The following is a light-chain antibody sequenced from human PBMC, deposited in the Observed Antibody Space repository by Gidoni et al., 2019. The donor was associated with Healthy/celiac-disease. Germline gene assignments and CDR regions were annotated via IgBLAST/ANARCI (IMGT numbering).Light chain of an antibody. Sequence: ILLTQSPATLSLSPGERATLSCRASQSVSSYLAWYQQQPGQAPRLLIYDASNRATGIPAWFSGRGSATDFTLTISSLAPEDFAVYYCQQRSNWPWTFGQXTKLEIK. J-gene: IGKJ2*01. CDR2: DAS. CDR1: QSVSSY. CDR3: QQRSNWPWT. V-gene: IGKV3-11*01.